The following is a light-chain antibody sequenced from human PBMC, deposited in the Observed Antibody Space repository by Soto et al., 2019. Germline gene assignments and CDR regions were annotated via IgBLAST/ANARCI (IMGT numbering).Light chain of an antibody. V-gene: IGKV3D-15*01. CDR1: QSVSSN. J-gene: IGKJ5*01. Sequence: ETVMTQSPATLSVSPGERATLSCRASQSVSSNLAWYQQKPGQPPRLLIYDISTRATGIPTRFSGSGSETQYTLTISSLQSEDFAVYYCQQYNNWPPITFGQGTRLEIK. CDR3: QQYNNWPPIT. CDR2: DIS.